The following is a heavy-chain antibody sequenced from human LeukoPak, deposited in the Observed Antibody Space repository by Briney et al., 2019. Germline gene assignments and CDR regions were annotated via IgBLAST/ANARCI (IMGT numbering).Heavy chain of an antibody. V-gene: IGHV3-30*02. CDR3: AKDLIIRINY. J-gene: IGHJ4*02. CDR1: GFTFSSYG. Sequence: GGSLRLSCAATGFTFSSYGMHWVRQAPGKGLEWVAFIRYDGSNKYYADSVKGRFTISRDNSKNTLYLQMNSLRAEDTAVYYCAKDLIIRINYWGQGTLVTVSS. CDR2: IRYDGSNK. D-gene: IGHD3-10*01.